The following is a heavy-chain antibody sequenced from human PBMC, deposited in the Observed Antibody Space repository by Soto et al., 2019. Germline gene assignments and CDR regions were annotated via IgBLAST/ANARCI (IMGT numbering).Heavy chain of an antibody. CDR1: GYSFTIYW. CDR3: AXHIVSGEGSYYYYGMDV. CDR2: IYPGDSDT. V-gene: IGHV5-51*01. J-gene: IGHJ6*02. D-gene: IGHD1-26*01. Sequence: GESLKISCKGSGYSFTIYWIGWVRQMPGKGLEWMGIIYPGDSDTRYSPSFQGQVTISADKSISTAYLQWSSLKASDTAMYYCAXHIVSGEGSYYYYGMDVWGQGTTVTVSS.